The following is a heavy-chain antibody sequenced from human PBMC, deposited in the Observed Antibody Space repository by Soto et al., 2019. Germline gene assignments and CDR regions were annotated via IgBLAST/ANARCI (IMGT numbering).Heavy chain of an antibody. D-gene: IGHD3-10*01. Sequence: QVQLQQWGAGLLKPSETLSLTCAVYGGSFSGYYWSWIRQPPGKGLEWIGEINHSGSTNYNPSLKSRVTISVDTSKNQFSLKLSSVTAADTAVYYCARIVDYYGSGRIDYWGQGTLVTVSS. CDR3: ARIVDYYGSGRIDY. CDR1: GGSFSGYY. J-gene: IGHJ4*02. V-gene: IGHV4-34*01. CDR2: INHSGST.